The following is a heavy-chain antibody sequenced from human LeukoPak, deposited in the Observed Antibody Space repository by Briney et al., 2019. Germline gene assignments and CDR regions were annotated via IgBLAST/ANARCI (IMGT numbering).Heavy chain of an antibody. Sequence: SETLSLTCTVSGGSISSGGYYWSWIRQPPGKGLEWIGYIYHSGSTYYNPSIKSRVTISVDRSKNQFSLKLSSVTAADTAVYYCARVERDSSGWGYFDYWGQGTLVTVSS. V-gene: IGHV4-30-2*01. CDR1: GGSISSGGYY. D-gene: IGHD6-19*01. CDR3: ARVERDSSGWGYFDY. CDR2: IYHSGST. J-gene: IGHJ4*02.